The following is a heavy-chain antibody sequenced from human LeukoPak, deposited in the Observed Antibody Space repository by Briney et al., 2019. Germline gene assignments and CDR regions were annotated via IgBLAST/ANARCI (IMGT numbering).Heavy chain of an antibody. J-gene: IGHJ4*02. Sequence: GGSLRLSCAASGFTFSSYAMSWVRQAPGKGLEWVSAISGSGGSTYYADSVKGRFTISRDNSKNTLYLQMNSLRAEDTAVYYCAKVLVGQLFPWYYFDYWGQGTLVTVSS. CDR3: AKVLVGQLFPWYYFDY. D-gene: IGHD6-13*01. CDR1: GFTFSSYA. CDR2: ISGSGGST. V-gene: IGHV3-23*01.